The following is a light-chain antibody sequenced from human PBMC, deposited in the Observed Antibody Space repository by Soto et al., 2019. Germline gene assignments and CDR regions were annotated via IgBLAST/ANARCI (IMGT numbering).Light chain of an antibody. CDR3: QQSYRTPT. Sequence: DLQMTQSPSSLSASVGDKVTITCRAGQTISMYLNWYQQNPGKAPKLLIYAASSLQSGVPSRFSGSGSGTDFTLTISSLQPEDFATYYCQQSYRTPTFGQGTKVEIK. CDR1: QTISMY. V-gene: IGKV1-39*01. J-gene: IGKJ1*01. CDR2: AAS.